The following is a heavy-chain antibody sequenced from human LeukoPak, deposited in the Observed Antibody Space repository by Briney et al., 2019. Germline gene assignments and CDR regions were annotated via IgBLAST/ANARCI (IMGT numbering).Heavy chain of an antibody. D-gene: IGHD3-22*01. V-gene: IGHV4-59*08. J-gene: IGHJ3*02. CDR1: GGSFSGYY. Sequence: KPSETLSLTCAVYGGSFSGYYWSWIRQPPGKGLEWIGYIYYSGSTNYNPSLKSRVTISVDTSKNQFSLKLSSVTAADTAVYYCARHQKKNYYDSSGLRKDAFDIWGQGTMVTVSS. CDR3: ARHQKKNYYDSSGLRKDAFDI. CDR2: IYYSGST.